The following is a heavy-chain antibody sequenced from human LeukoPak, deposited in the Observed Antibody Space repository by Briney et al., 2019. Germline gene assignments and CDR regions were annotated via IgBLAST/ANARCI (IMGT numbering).Heavy chain of an antibody. V-gene: IGHV1-3*01. D-gene: IGHD2-2*01. CDR1: GYTFTIYA. CDR3: TRGGCSSPSSLYYIDY. Sequence: SVKLSSKASGYTFTIYAMHWVRQAPGHRLEWMGWINAGNGNTKYSQKFQGRVNTSRDTSASRAYSELSSLRSANTAMYQCTRGGCSSPSSLYYIDYWGQGTPVTASS. J-gene: IGHJ4*02. CDR2: INAGNGNT.